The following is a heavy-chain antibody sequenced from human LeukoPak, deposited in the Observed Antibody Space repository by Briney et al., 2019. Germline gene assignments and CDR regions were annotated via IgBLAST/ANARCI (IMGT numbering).Heavy chain of an antibody. CDR1: GGSISSHY. CDR2: IYYSGST. V-gene: IGHV4-59*11. Sequence: SETLSLTCTVSGGSISSHYWSWIRQPPGKGLEWIGYIYYSGSTNYNPSLKSRVTMSVDTSKNQFSLKLSSVTAADTAVYYCAREMAHYDSSGYYRGYFDYWGQGTLVTVSS. CDR3: AREMAHYDSSGYYRGYFDY. D-gene: IGHD3-22*01. J-gene: IGHJ4*02.